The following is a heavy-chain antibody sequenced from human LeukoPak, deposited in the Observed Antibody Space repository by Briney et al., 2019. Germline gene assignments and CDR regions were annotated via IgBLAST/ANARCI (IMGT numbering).Heavy chain of an antibody. CDR1: GGSISSYY. CDR3: ARGRWFDP. J-gene: IGHJ5*02. V-gene: IGHV4-4*08. Sequence: SETLSLTCTVSGGSISSYYWSWIRQPPGKGLEWIGRIYTSGSTNYNPSLSGRVTISADTSKDQVSLKLTSVTAADTAIYYCARGRWFDPWGQGTLVTVSS. CDR2: IYTSGST.